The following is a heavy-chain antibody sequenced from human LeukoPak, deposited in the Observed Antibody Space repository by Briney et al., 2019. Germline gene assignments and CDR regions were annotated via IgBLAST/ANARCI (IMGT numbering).Heavy chain of an antibody. CDR2: IYYSGST. D-gene: IGHD3-22*01. J-gene: IGHJ6*02. Sequence: WGTLSLTCTVSGVSISSYYWSWVRQPPGKGLEWIGYIYYSGSTKYNPSLKSRVTISVDTSKNQFSLKLSSVTAADTAVYYCARDLRDYYDSSGSNAEYYYYGMDVWGQGTTVTVSS. CDR3: ARDLRDYYDSSGSNAEYYYYGMDV. V-gene: IGHV4-59*01. CDR1: GVSISSYY.